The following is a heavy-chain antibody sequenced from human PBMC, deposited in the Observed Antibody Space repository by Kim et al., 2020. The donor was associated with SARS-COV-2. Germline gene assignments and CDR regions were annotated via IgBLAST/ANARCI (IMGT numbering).Heavy chain of an antibody. Sequence: EPLKGRVTITRDNSKNTLYLQMNSLRAEDTAVYYCAKRMLSSSGNYYFDYWGQGTLVTVSS. D-gene: IGHD3-22*01. CDR3: AKRMLSSSGNYYFDY. V-gene: IGHV3-23*01. J-gene: IGHJ4*02.